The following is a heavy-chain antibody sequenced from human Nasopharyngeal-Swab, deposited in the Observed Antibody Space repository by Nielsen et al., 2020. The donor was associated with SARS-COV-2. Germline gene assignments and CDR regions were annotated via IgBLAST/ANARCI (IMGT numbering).Heavy chain of an antibody. Sequence: WIRQPPGKGLEWIGSIYHSGSTYYNPSLKSRVTTSVDTSKNQFSLKLSSVTAADTAVYYCARVLYNYYYYYYMDVRGKGTTVTVSS. D-gene: IGHD2-8*01. V-gene: IGHV4-38-2*02. J-gene: IGHJ6*03. CDR3: ARVLYNYYYYYYMDV. CDR2: IYHSGST.